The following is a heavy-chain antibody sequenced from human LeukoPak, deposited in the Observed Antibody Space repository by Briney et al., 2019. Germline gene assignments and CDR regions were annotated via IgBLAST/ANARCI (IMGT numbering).Heavy chain of an antibody. CDR3: AKGLRELWGDAFDM. Sequence: GGSLRLSCEASGFIFSIYGMSWVRQAPGKGLEWVSGIRGSGSYTDYVGSVKGRFTISRDNSKNTLYLQMNNLRAEDTAVYYCAKGLRELWGDAFDMWGQGTMVTVSS. CDR1: GFIFSIYG. CDR2: IRGSGSYT. J-gene: IGHJ3*02. D-gene: IGHD4-17*01. V-gene: IGHV3-23*01.